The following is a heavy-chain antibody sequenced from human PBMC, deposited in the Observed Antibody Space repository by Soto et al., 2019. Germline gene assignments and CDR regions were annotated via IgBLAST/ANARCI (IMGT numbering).Heavy chain of an antibody. D-gene: IGHD4-17*01. CDR3: ARGDYGDYDFDY. CDR2: IYYSGST. J-gene: IGHJ4*02. V-gene: IGHV4-61*01. Sequence: SETLSLTCTVSGGSVSSGSYYWSWIRQPPGKGLEWIGYIYYSGSTNYNPSLKSRVTISVDTSKNQFSLKLSSVTAADTAVYYCARGDYGDYDFDYWGQGTLVTVSS. CDR1: GGSVSSGSYY.